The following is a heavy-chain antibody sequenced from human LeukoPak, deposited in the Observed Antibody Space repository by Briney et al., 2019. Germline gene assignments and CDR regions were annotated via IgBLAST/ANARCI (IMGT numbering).Heavy chain of an antibody. CDR3: ALPYCSGGSCYSVGAFDI. V-gene: IGHV4-38-2*01. Sequence: SETLSLNCAVSGYSISSGYYWGWIRQPPGKGLEWIGSIYHSGSTYYNPSLKSRVTISVDTSKNQFSLKLSSVTAADTAVYYCALPYCSGGSCYSVGAFDIWGQGTMVTVSS. CDR1: GYSISSGYY. CDR2: IYHSGST. J-gene: IGHJ3*02. D-gene: IGHD2-15*01.